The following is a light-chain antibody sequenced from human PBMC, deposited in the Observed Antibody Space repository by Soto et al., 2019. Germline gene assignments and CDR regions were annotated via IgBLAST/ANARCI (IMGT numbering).Light chain of an antibody. J-gene: IGKJ1*01. CDR2: AAS. Sequence: DILMIQVPSSSSETVGDRVTITCRASQSISSYLNWYQQKPGKAPKLLIYAASSLQSGVPSRFSGSGSGTDFTLTISSLQPEDFATYYCQQSYRTTRTFAHGTKVDIK. CDR1: QSISSY. V-gene: IGKV1-39*01. CDR3: QQSYRTTRT.